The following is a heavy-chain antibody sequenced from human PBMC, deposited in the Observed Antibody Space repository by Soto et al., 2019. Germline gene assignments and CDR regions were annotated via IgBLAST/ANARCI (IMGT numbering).Heavy chain of an antibody. V-gene: IGHV4-39*01. CDR3: ARNYYDGSWTDY. D-gene: IGHD3-22*01. Sequence: SETLSLTCAVSCGSVSSSSFFWVWIRQPPGKGLEWIGSLCCSGSTYYNPSLKSRVTISVDTSKNQFSLKLNSVTAADTAIYFCARNYYDGSWTDYWGQGTLVTVSS. J-gene: IGHJ4*02. CDR2: LCCSGST. CDR1: CGSVSSSSFF.